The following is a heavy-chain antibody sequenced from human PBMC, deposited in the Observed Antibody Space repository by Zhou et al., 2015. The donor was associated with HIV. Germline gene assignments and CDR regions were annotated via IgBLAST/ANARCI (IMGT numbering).Heavy chain of an antibody. Sequence: QVQLVQSGAEVKKPGSSVKVSCKASGGTFSSYAISWVRQAPGQGLEWMGGIIPIFGTANYAQKFQGRVTITADESTSTAYMELSSLRSEDTAVYYCAREDPWFFGSRYYYYMDVWGKGTTVTVSS. J-gene: IGHJ6*03. V-gene: IGHV1-69*01. CDR1: GGTFSSYA. D-gene: IGHD1-26*01. CDR2: IIPIFGTA. CDR3: AREDPWFFGSRYYYYMDV.